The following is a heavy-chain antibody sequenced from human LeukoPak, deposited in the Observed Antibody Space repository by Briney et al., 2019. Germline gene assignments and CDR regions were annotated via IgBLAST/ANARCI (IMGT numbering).Heavy chain of an antibody. CDR1: GCSISSSSYY. D-gene: IGHD3-10*01. J-gene: IGHJ5*02. V-gene: IGHV4-39*07. CDR2: IYYSGST. CDR3: ARAGGSRVPNWFDP. Sequence: SETLSLTCTVSGCSISSSSYYWGWIRQPPGKGLEWIGSIYYSGSTYYNPSLKSRVTISVDTSKNQFSLKLSSVTAADTAVYYCARAGGSRVPNWFDPWGQGTLVTVSS.